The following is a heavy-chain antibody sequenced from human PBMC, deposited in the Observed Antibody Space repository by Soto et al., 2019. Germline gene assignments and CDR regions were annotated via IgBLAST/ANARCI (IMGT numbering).Heavy chain of an antibody. D-gene: IGHD5-18*01. CDR3: ARGSGYSYGNYDC. CDR1: GYTFTRYV. Sequence: ASVKVSCKASGYTFTRYVMHWVRQAPRQSLEWMGWINAGNGNAKYSQKFQGRVTIARDTSASTAYMELSSLRSEDTAVYYCARGSGYSYGNYDCWGQGTLVTVSS. V-gene: IGHV1-3*01. J-gene: IGHJ4*02. CDR2: INAGNGNA.